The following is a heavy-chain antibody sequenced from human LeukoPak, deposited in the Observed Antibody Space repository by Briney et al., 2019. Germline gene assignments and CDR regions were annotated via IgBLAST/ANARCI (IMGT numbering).Heavy chain of an antibody. D-gene: IGHD6-19*01. CDR1: GCTFSSYS. CDR3: ARGVRIAVAGYIDY. V-gene: IGHV3-21*04. Sequence: GGSLRLFCAASGCTFSSYSMNWVRQAPGKGLEWVSSISSSSSYIYYADSVKGRFTISRDNAKNSLYLQMNSLRAEDTALYYCARGVRIAVAGYIDYWGQGTLVTVSS. CDR2: ISSSSSYI. J-gene: IGHJ4*02.